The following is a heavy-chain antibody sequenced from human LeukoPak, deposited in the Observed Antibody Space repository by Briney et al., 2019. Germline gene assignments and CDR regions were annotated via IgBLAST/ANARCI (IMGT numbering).Heavy chain of an antibody. D-gene: IGHD6-13*01. V-gene: IGHV3-7*01. CDR1: GFTFNTYW. Sequence: GGSLRLSCAASGFTFNTYWMSWVRQAPGKGLEWVANIKQDESEKYYVDSVKGRFTITRDNAKNSLYLEMNSLRTEDTAVYYCARDRYGWYGSSWSREYYFDYWGQGTLVTVSS. CDR3: ARDRYGWYGSSWSREYYFDY. J-gene: IGHJ4*02. CDR2: IKQDESEK.